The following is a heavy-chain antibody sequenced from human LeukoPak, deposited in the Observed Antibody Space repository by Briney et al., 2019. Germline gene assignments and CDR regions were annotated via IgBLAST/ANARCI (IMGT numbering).Heavy chain of an antibody. CDR3: ARDGGWLQLEYYFDY. Sequence: GGSLRLSCTASGFTFGDYAMSWFRQAPGKGLEWVAVISYDGSNKYYADSVKGRFTISRDNSKNTLYLQMNSLRAEDTAVYYCARDGGWLQLEYYFDYWGQGTLVTVSS. J-gene: IGHJ4*02. CDR1: GFTFGDYA. CDR2: ISYDGSNK. D-gene: IGHD5-24*01. V-gene: IGHV3-30-3*01.